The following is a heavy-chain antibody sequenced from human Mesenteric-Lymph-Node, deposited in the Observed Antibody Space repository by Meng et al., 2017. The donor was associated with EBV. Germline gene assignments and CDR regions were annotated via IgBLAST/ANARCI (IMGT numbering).Heavy chain of an antibody. J-gene: IGHJ4*02. CDR2: ISVDSGNT. V-gene: IGHV1-18*01. CDR1: GYTFTSNG. CDR3: ARGGLSIDY. Sequence: VHLLQSGAEMRKRGASVKVSCETSGYTFTSNGINWMRQAPGPGLEWMGWISVDSGNTNYAQKVRDRVTMTTDFSTNTAYMELRSLTSDDTAVYYCARGGLSIDYWGLGTLVTVSS. D-gene: IGHD3-16*01.